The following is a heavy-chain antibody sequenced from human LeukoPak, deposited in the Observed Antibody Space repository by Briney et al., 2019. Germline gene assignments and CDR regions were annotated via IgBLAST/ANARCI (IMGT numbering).Heavy chain of an antibody. CDR2: IYSGGST. V-gene: IGHV3-66*01. J-gene: IGHJ3*02. D-gene: IGHD6-6*01. CDR1: GFTFSSYS. Sequence: GGSLRLSCAASGFTFSSYSMNWVRQAPGKGLEWVSVIYSGGSTYYADSVKGRFTISRDNSKNTLYLQMNSLRAEDTAVYYCARDTYSSSSRAFDIWGQGTMVTVSS. CDR3: ARDTYSSSSRAFDI.